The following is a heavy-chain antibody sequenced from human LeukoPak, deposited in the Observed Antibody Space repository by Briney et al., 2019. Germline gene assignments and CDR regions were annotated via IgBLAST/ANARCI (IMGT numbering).Heavy chain of an antibody. V-gene: IGHV1-69*04. CDR1: GGTFSSYA. CDR3: ARDTERFPT. CDR2: IIPILGIA. D-gene: IGHD3-3*01. Sequence: ASVKVSCKASGGTFSSYAMSWVRQAPGQGLEWMGRIIPILGIANYAQKFQGRVTITADKSTSTAYMELSSLRSEDTAVYYCARDTERFPTWGQGTLVTVSS. J-gene: IGHJ5*02.